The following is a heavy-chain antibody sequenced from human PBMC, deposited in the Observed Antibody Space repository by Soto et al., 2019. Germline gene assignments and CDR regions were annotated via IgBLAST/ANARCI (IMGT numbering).Heavy chain of an antibody. Sequence: SETLSLTCAVSGGSISSCGYSWSWIRQPPGKGLEWIGYIYHSGSTYYNPSLKSRVTISVDRSKNQFSLKLSSVTAADTAVYYCARERGSGYDRTYYFDYWGQGTLVTVSS. D-gene: IGHD5-12*01. CDR2: IYHSGST. J-gene: IGHJ4*02. V-gene: IGHV4-30-2*01. CDR1: GGSISSCGYS. CDR3: ARERGSGYDRTYYFDY.